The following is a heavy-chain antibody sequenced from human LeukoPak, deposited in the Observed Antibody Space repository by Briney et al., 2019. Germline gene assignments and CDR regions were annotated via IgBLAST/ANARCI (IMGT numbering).Heavy chain of an antibody. V-gene: IGHV4-59*08. CDR2: IYYSGST. J-gene: IGHJ5*02. CDR1: GGSISSYY. Sequence: SETLSLTCTVSGGSISSYYWSWIRQPPGKGLEWLGYIYYSGSTNYNPSLKSRVTISVDTSKNQFSLKLSSVTAADTAVYYCARHLRANWFDPWGQGTLVTVSS. CDR3: ARHLRANWFDP.